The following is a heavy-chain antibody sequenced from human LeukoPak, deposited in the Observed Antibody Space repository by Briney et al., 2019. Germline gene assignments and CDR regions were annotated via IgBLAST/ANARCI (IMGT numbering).Heavy chain of an antibody. CDR3: AKDIGHTAMPGGPFDY. V-gene: IGHV3-9*03. J-gene: IGHJ4*02. CDR1: GFTFDDYA. D-gene: IGHD5-18*01. CDR2: ISWSSGSI. Sequence: SGGSLRLSCAASGFTFDDYAMHWVRQAPGKGLEWVSGISWSSGSIGYADSVKGRFTISRDNAKNSLYLQMNSLRAEDMALYYCAKDIGHTAMPGGPFDYWGQGTLVTVSS.